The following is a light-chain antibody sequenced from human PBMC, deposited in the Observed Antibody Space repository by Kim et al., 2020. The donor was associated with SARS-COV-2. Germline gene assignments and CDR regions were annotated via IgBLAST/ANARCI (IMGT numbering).Light chain of an antibody. CDR1: NIGSKS. Sequence: SYELTQPPSVSVAPGKTARITCGGNNIGSKSVHWYQQKPGQAPVLVIYYDSDRPSGIPERFSGSNSGNTATLTISRVEAGDEAGYYCQVWDSSSAHPAVFGGGTQLTVL. V-gene: IGLV3-21*04. CDR3: QVWDSSSAHPAV. CDR2: YDS. J-gene: IGLJ7*01.